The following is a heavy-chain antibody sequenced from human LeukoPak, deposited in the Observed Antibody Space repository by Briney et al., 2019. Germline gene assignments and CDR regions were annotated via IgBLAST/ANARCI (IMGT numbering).Heavy chain of an antibody. D-gene: IGHD3-3*01. CDR3: AKGPLYLEWLGAPDY. J-gene: IGHJ4*02. CDR1: GFTSSSFL. Sequence: PGGSLRLSCAASGFTSSSFLMHWVRQAPGKGLVWVSRINGDGSSRSYADSVKGRFTISRDNSKNTLYLQMNSLRAEDTAVYYCAKGPLYLEWLGAPDYWGQGTLVTVSS. CDR2: INGDGSSR. V-gene: IGHV3-74*01.